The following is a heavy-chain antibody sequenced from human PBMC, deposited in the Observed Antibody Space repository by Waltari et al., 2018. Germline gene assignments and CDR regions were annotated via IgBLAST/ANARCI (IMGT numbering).Heavy chain of an antibody. CDR2: ISYDGSNK. Sequence: QVQLVESGGGVVQPGRSLRLSCAASGFTFSSYGMHWVRQAPGKGLAWVAVISYDGSNKYYADSAKGRFTISRDNSKNTLYLQMNSLRAEDTAVYYCAKVPSGYSGEVNDAFDIWGQGTMVTVSS. CDR3: AKVPSGYSGEVNDAFDI. CDR1: GFTFSSYG. D-gene: IGHD3-3*01. V-gene: IGHV3-30*18. J-gene: IGHJ3*02.